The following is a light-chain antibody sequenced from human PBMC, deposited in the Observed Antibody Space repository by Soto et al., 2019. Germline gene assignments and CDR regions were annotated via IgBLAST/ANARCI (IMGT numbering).Light chain of an antibody. CDR1: STDVGGYNY. CDR2: EVS. J-gene: IGLJ1*01. Sequence: QSALTQPPSASGSAGQSVTISCTGTSTDVGGYNYVSWYQQHPGKAPKLMIYEVSKRPSGVPDRFSGSKSGNTASLTISGLQAEDEADYYCSSYTTSSTQVFGTGTKVTVL. V-gene: IGLV2-8*01. CDR3: SSYTTSSTQV.